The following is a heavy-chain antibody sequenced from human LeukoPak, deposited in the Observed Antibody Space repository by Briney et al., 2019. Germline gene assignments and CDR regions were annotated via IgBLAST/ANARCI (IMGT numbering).Heavy chain of an antibody. CDR3: ARPRGAARPPGEFYYYYMDV. CDR2: ISSSSTI. J-gene: IGHJ6*03. V-gene: IGHV3-48*04. D-gene: IGHD6-6*01. Sequence: GGSLRLSCAASGFTFSSYAMSWVRQAPGKGLEWVSYISSSSTIYYADSVKGRFTISRDNAKTSLYLQMNSLRTEDTAVYYCARPRGAARPPGEFYYYYMDVWGKGTTVTVSS. CDR1: GFTFSSYA.